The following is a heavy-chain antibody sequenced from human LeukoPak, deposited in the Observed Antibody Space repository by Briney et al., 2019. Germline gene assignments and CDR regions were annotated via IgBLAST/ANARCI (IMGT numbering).Heavy chain of an antibody. D-gene: IGHD3-3*01. V-gene: IGHV3-7*03. CDR2: IKEDGSKK. Sequence: PGGSLRLSCAASGFSFSSYWMNWVRRAPGKGLEWLANIKEDGSKKYYVDSVKGRFTISRDNAKNSLYLQMDSLRAEDTAVYYCARPHNNWRWYFDLWGRGTLVTVSS. J-gene: IGHJ2*01. CDR3: ARPHNNWRWYFDL. CDR1: GFSFSSYW.